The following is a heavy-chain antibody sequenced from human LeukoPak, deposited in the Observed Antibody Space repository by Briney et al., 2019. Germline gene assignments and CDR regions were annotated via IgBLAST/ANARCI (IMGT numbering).Heavy chain of an antibody. Sequence: SGTLSLTCAVYGGSFSGYYWSWIRQPPGKGLEWIGEINHSGSTNYNPSLKSRVTISVDTSKNQFSLKLSSVTAADTAVYYCARVYCSSTSCYSWFDPWGQGILVTVSS. J-gene: IGHJ5*02. D-gene: IGHD2-2*01. CDR3: ARVYCSSTSCYSWFDP. CDR1: GGSFSGYY. V-gene: IGHV4-34*01. CDR2: INHSGST.